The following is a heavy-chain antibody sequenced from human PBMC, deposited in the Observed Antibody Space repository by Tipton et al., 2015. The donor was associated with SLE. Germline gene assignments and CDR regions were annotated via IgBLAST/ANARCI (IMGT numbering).Heavy chain of an antibody. Sequence: PSLTCAVSGGSISSGGYSWSWIRQPPGKGLEWIGYIYHSGSTYYNPSLKSRVTISVDRSKNQFSLKLSSVTAADTAVYYCARGGRFLEWYQAGDDYWGQGTLVTVSS. CDR3: ARGGRFLEWYQAGDDY. CDR2: IYHSGST. J-gene: IGHJ4*02. CDR1: GGSISSGGYS. D-gene: IGHD3-3*01. V-gene: IGHV4-30-2*01.